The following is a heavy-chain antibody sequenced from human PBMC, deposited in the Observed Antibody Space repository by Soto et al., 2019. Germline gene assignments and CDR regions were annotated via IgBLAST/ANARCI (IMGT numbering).Heavy chain of an antibody. Sequence: GGSLRLSCAASGFAFSSYAVSWVRQAPGKGLEWVSAISATGMSTYYADSVKGRFTISRDNSKNMMFLQMTSLRAEDTARYFCAKSRISVTSHFDYWGQGALVTV. CDR1: GFAFSSYA. CDR3: AKSRISVTSHFDY. V-gene: IGHV3-23*01. J-gene: IGHJ4*02. CDR2: ISATGMST. D-gene: IGHD6-19*01.